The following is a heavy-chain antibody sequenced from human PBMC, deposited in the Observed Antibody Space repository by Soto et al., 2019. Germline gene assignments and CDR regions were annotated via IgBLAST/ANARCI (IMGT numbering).Heavy chain of an antibody. Sequence: GXPVKVACKASGYPCTSYYMHWVRHSPGQGLEWMGIINPSGGSTSYAQKFQGRVTMTSDTSTSTVYMELSSLRSEDTAVYYCARDDGSGSSRFNYYYYYGMDVCGQRTTVTVSS. CDR3: ARDDGSGSSRFNYYYYYGMDV. CDR2: INPSGGST. CDR1: GYPCTSYY. V-gene: IGHV1-46*01. J-gene: IGHJ6*02. D-gene: IGHD3-10*01.